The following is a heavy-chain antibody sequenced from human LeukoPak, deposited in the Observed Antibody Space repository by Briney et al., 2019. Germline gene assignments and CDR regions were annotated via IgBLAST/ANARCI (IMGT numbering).Heavy chain of an antibody. CDR2: IHYSGST. V-gene: IGHV4-61*08. Sequence: SQTLSLTCTVSGGSISSGGYYWIWIRQHPGQGLEWIGYIHYSGSTNYNPSLKSRVTISVDTTQNQFSLKLSPVTAADTAVYYCARSHVLYYFDYWGQGTLVTVSS. CDR3: ARSHVLYYFDY. D-gene: IGHD3-16*01. CDR1: GGSISSGGYY. J-gene: IGHJ4*02.